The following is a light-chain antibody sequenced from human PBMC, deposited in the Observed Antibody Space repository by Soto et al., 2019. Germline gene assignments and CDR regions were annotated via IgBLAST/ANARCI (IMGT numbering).Light chain of an antibody. V-gene: IGLV2-14*03. CDR1: SSDVGAYDY. J-gene: IGLJ1*01. CDR3: SSYTSNSTQV. Sequence: QSALTQPASVSGSPGQSITISCTGTSSDVGAYDYVSWYQQHPDKAPKLMIYEVSNRPSGVSNRFSGSKSVNTATLTISGLQAEDEADYYCSSYTSNSTQVFGTGTKVTVL. CDR2: EVS.